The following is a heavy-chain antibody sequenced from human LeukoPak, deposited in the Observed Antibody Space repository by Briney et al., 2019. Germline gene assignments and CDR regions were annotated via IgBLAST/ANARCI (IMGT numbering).Heavy chain of an antibody. D-gene: IGHD6-6*01. Sequence: GGSLRLSCAASGFTFDSCGMSWVRQAPGKGLEWVSSISSSSSYIYYADSVKGRFTISRDNAKNSLYLQMNSLRAEDTAVYYCARGLGSARPADNWGQGTLVTVSS. CDR2: ISSSSSYI. J-gene: IGHJ4*02. CDR1: GFTFDSCG. CDR3: ARGLGSARPADN. V-gene: IGHV3-21*01.